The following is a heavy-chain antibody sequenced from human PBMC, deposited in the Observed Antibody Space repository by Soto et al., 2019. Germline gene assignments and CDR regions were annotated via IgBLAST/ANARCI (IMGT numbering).Heavy chain of an antibody. D-gene: IGHD2-15*01. J-gene: IGHJ6*02. CDR2: IIPIFGTA. Sequence: QVQLVQSGAEVKKPGSSVKVSCKASGGTFSSYAISWVRQAPGQGLEWMGGIIPIFGTANYAQKFQGRVTMTADEATSSAYMELSSLRSEDTAVYYCARVLGYCSGGSCYGFGGMDVWGQGTTVTVSS. V-gene: IGHV1-69*12. CDR3: ARVLGYCSGGSCYGFGGMDV. CDR1: GGTFSSYA.